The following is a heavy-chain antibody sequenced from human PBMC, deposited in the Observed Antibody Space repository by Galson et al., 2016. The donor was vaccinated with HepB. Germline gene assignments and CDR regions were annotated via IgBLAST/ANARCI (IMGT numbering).Heavy chain of an antibody. CDR3: AKDALSGCYRVPCYWHFNL. Sequence: SLRLSCAASGFTFVDYAMNWVRQAPGKGLEWVAGISESGDAPHYADSVKGRFPISRDNSKNTLHLQMNSLGVDDTAVYHCAKDALSGCYRVPCYWHFNLWGRGTLVAVSS. J-gene: IGHJ2*01. D-gene: IGHD6-19*01. CDR2: ISESGDAP. CDR1: GFTFVDYA. V-gene: IGHV3-23*01.